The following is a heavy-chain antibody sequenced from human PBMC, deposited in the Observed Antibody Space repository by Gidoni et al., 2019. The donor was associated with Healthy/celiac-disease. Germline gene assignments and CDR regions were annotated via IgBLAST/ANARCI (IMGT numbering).Heavy chain of an antibody. CDR1: GFTFSDYY. CDR2: ISSSSSYT. V-gene: IGHV3-11*06. D-gene: IGHD6-13*01. Sequence: QVPLVESGGGLVKPGGSLRLSCAASGFTFSDYYMSWIRQAPGKGLEWVSYISSSSSYTNYADSVKGRFTISRDNAKNSLYLQMNSLRAEDTAVYYCARDPLAAAGLIDYWGQGTLVTVSS. CDR3: ARDPLAAAGLIDY. J-gene: IGHJ4*02.